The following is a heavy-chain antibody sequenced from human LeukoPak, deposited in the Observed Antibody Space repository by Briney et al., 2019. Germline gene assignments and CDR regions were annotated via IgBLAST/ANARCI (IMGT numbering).Heavy chain of an antibody. Sequence: GGSLRLSCAASGFTFSSYAMSWVRQAPGKGLEWVSAISGSGGSTYYADSVKGRFTISRDNSKNTLYLQMNSLRAEDTVVYYCANFLWFWEFVDYWGQGTLVTVSS. CDR2: ISGSGGST. D-gene: IGHD3-10*01. CDR1: GFTFSSYA. V-gene: IGHV3-23*01. J-gene: IGHJ4*02. CDR3: ANFLWFWEFVDY.